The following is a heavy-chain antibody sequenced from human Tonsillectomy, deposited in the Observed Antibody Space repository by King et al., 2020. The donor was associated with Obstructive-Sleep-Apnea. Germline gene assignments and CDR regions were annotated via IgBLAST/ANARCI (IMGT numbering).Heavy chain of an antibody. CDR2: IYYGGST. J-gene: IGHJ4*02. CDR1: GGSISSSSYY. V-gene: IGHV4-39*07. D-gene: IGHD6-6*01. Sequence: LQLQESGPGLVKPSETLSLTCTVSGGSISSSSYYWGWIRQPPGKGLEGIGGIYYGGSTNYNPSLKSRVTISVDTSKTQFSLKLSSVTAADTAVYYCASLEASYDYWGQGTLVTVSS. CDR3: ASLEASYDY.